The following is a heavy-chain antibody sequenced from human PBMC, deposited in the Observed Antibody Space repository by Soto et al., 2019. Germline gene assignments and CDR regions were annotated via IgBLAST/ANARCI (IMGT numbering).Heavy chain of an antibody. CDR3: ARPPLYSSGWHGGYFDY. CDR1: GGSISSSSYY. Sequence: SETLSLTCTVSGGSISSSSYYWGWIRQPPGKGLEWIGSIYYSGSTYYNPSLKSRVTISVDTSKNQFSLKLSSVTAADTAVYYCARPPLYSSGWHGGYFDYWGQGTLVTVSS. J-gene: IGHJ4*02. CDR2: IYYSGST. D-gene: IGHD6-19*01. V-gene: IGHV4-39*01.